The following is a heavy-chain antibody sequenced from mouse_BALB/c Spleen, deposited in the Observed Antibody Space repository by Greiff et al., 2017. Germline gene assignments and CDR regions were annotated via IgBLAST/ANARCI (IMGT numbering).Heavy chain of an antibody. V-gene: IGHV3-2*02. CDR3: ARGDYLNVYYAMDY. CDR2: ISYSGST. J-gene: IGHJ4*01. D-gene: IGHD2-4*01. CDR1: GYSITSDYA. Sequence: DVKLVESGPGLVKPSQSLSLTCTVTGYSITSDYAWNWIRQFPGNKLEWMGYISYSGSTSYNPSLKSRISITRDTSKNQFFLQLNSVTTEDTATYYCARGDYLNVYYAMDYWGQGTSVTVSS.